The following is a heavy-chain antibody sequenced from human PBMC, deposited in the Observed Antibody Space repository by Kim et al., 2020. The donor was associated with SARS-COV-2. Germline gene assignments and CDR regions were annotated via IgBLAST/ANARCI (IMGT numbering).Heavy chain of an antibody. J-gene: IGHJ3*02. CDR3: ARPNSGSYRGAFDI. D-gene: IGHD1-26*01. CDR1: GFTFSSYA. V-gene: IGHV3-30-3*01. CDR2: ISYDGSNK. Sequence: GGSLRLSCAASGFTFSSYAMHWVRQAPGKGLEWVAFISYDGSNKYYADSVKGRFTISRDNSKNTLYLQMNSLRAEDTAVYYCARPNSGSYRGAFDIWGQGTMVTVSS.